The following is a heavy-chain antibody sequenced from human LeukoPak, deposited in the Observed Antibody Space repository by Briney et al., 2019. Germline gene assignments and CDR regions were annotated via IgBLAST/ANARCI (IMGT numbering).Heavy chain of an antibody. Sequence: GGSLRLSCAASGFTFRSFAMSWVRQAPGKGLEWVAFIRYDGSNKYYADSVKGRFTISRDNSKNTLYLQMNSLRAEDTAVYYCAKQGYSSGWFSSFDYWGQGTLVAVSS. J-gene: IGHJ4*02. CDR2: IRYDGSNK. CDR3: AKQGYSSGWFSSFDY. CDR1: GFTFRSFA. D-gene: IGHD6-19*01. V-gene: IGHV3-30*02.